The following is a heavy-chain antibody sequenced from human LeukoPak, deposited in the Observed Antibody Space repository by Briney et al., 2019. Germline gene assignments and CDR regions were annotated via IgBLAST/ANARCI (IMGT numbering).Heavy chain of an antibody. J-gene: IGHJ4*02. D-gene: IGHD2-2*01. CDR3: ARGRVVPAAETDY. V-gene: IGHV1-2*02. Sequence: ASVKVSCKAPGCTFTGYYMHWVRQAPGQGLEWMGWINPNSGGTNYAQKFQGRVTMTRDTSISTAYMELSRLRSDDMAVYYCARGRVVPAAETDYWGQGTLVTVSS. CDR1: GCTFTGYY. CDR2: INPNSGGT.